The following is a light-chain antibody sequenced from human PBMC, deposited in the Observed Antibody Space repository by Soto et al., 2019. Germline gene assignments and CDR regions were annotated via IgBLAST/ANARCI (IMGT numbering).Light chain of an antibody. Sequence: EIVLTQSPGTLSLSPGERATLSCRASQTFSNSFLSWFQQKPGQAPRLLIYGASSRATGISDRFSGSGSGTDFTLTINRLEPEDFAVYYCQQYGSSPGTFGQGTKVDIK. J-gene: IGKJ1*01. CDR1: QTFSNSF. V-gene: IGKV3-20*01. CDR2: GAS. CDR3: QQYGSSPGT.